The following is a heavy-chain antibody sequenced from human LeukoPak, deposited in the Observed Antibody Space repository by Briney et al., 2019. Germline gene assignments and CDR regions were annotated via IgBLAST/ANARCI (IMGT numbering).Heavy chain of an antibody. CDR1: GFTSSSYE. V-gene: IGHV3-48*03. CDR2: ISSSGSTI. CDR3: ARDPHYDFWSGYYGAGYYYFDY. J-gene: IGHJ4*02. D-gene: IGHD3-3*01. Sequence: GGSLRLSCAASGFTSSSYEMNWVRQAPGKGLEWVSYISSSGSTIYYADSVKGRFTISRNNAKNSLYLQMNSLRAEDTAVYYCARDPHYDFWSGYYGAGYYYFDYWGQGTLVTVSS.